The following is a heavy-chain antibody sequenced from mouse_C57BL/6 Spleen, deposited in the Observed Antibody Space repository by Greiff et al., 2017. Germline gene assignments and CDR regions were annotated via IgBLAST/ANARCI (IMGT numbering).Heavy chain of an antibody. D-gene: IGHD5-2*01. V-gene: IGHV1-52*01. CDR3: ASLQMNTGGGVDG. J-gene: IGHJ1*03. Sequence: QVQLQQPGAELVKPGSSVKLSCKASGYTFTSYWMHWVKQRPIQGLAWIGNIDPTDSETTYTQKFKDKATLTVDKASSTAYMQLSSLTSEDSAGYDGASLQMNTGGGVDGWGTGTTVTVSA. CDR2: IDPTDSET. CDR1: GYTFTSYW.